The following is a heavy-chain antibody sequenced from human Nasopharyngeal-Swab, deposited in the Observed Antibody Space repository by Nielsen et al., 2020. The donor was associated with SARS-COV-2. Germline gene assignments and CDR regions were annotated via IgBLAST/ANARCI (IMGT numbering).Heavy chain of an antibody. CDR3: AKVGGSGWYSDY. Sequence: GESLKISCAASGFTFSSYAMSWVRQAPGKGLEWVSVIYSGGSSTYYADSVKGWFTISRDNSKNTLYLQMNSLRAEDTAVYYCAKVGGSGWYSDYWGQGTLVTVSS. CDR2: IYSGGSST. CDR1: GFTFSSYA. J-gene: IGHJ4*02. V-gene: IGHV3-23*03. D-gene: IGHD6-19*01.